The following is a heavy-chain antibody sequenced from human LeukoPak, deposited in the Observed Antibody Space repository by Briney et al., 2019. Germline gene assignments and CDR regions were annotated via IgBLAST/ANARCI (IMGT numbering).Heavy chain of an antibody. CDR3: ALGGYSSSYFWVF. D-gene: IGHD6-13*01. CDR2: IKADGSAQ. J-gene: IGHJ4*02. CDR1: GFTFSSYW. V-gene: IGHV3-7*02. Sequence: GGSLRLSCVASGFTFSSYWMTWVRQTPGKGLEWVATIKADGSAQYYVDSVKGRFTISRDNAKNSLFLHMNSLRAEGTAVYFWALGGYSSSYFWVFWGQGTLVTVSS.